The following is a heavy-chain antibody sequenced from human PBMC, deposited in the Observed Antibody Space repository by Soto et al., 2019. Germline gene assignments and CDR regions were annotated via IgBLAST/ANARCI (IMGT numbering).Heavy chain of an antibody. CDR3: AREGVSHSGSYGGAFDI. CDR1: GGTFSSYA. D-gene: IGHD1-26*01. Sequence: QVQLVQSGAEVKKPGSSVKVSCKASGGTFSSYAISWVRQAPGQGLEWMGGIIPIFGTANYAQKFQGRVTITADESTSTAYMELSSLRSEDTVVYYCAREGVSHSGSYGGAFDIWGQGTMVTVSS. CDR2: IIPIFGTA. V-gene: IGHV1-69*01. J-gene: IGHJ3*02.